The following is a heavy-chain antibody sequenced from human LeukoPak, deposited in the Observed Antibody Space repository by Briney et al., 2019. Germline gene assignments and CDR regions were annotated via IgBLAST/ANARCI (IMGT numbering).Heavy chain of an antibody. D-gene: IGHD2-15*01. CDR2: IYTSVST. V-gene: IGHV4-61*02. CDR3: ARAPKYCSGGSCYSVLFDY. CDR1: GGAISSGSYY. Sequence: SQTLSLTCTVSGGAISSGSYYWSWIRQPAGKGLEWIGRIYTSVSTNYNPSLKSRVTISVDTSKNQCSLKLSSVTAADTAVYYCARAPKYCSGGSCYSVLFDYWGQGTLVTVSS. J-gene: IGHJ4*02.